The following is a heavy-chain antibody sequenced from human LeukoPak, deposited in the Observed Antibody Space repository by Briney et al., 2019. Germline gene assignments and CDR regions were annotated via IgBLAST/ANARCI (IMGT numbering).Heavy chain of an antibody. CDR2: IYPGDSDT. CDR1: GYSFTSYW. Sequence: GESLKISCKGSGYSFTSYWIGWVRQMPGKGLEWMGIIYPGDSDTRYSPSFQGQVTISADKSISTAYLQWSSLKASDTAMYYCATQYSSSRTAFDYWGQGTLVTVSS. V-gene: IGHV5-51*01. J-gene: IGHJ4*02. D-gene: IGHD6-13*01. CDR3: ATQYSSSRTAFDY.